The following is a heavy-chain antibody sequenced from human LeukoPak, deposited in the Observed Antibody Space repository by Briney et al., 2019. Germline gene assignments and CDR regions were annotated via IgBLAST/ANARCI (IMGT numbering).Heavy chain of an antibody. V-gene: IGHV3-21*01. Sequence: GGSLRLSCAASGFTFSIYWMHWVRQAPGEGLEWVSSISSSSSYIYYADSVKGRFTISRDNAKNSLYLQMNSLRAEDTAVYYCARDYYGSGSYTSWGQGTLVTVSS. CDR2: ISSSSSYI. D-gene: IGHD3-10*01. CDR3: ARDYYGSGSYTS. CDR1: GFTFSIYW. J-gene: IGHJ4*02.